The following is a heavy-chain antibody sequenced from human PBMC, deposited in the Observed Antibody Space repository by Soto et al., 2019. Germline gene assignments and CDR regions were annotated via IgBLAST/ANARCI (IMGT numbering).Heavy chain of an antibody. Sequence: SETLSLTCAFYGGSFSGYYWSWIRQPPGKGLEWIGEINHSGSTNYNPSLKSRVTISVDTSKNQFSLKLSSVTAADTAVYYCARRAFYYGMDVWGQGTTVTVSS. CDR2: INHSGST. CDR3: ARRAFYYGMDV. V-gene: IGHV4-34*01. CDR1: GGSFSGYY. J-gene: IGHJ6*02.